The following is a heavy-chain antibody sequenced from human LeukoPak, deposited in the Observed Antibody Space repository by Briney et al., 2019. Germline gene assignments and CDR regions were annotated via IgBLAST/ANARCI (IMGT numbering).Heavy chain of an antibody. Sequence: WASVKVSCKASGGTFSSYAISWVRQAPGQGLEWVGGIIPIFGTANYAQKFQGRVTITADESTSTAYMELSSLRSEGTAGEYCARLDYNVSASGQGTSQDSWGQGPLVTVSS. D-gene: IGHD5/OR15-5a*01. CDR2: IIPIFGTA. CDR1: GGTFSSYA. J-gene: IGHJ4*02. CDR3: ARLDYNVSASGQGTSQDS. V-gene: IGHV1-69*13.